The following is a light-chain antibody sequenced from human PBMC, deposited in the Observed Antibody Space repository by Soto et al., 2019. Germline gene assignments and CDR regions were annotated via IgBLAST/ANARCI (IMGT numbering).Light chain of an antibody. CDR3: CSYAGTKYYV. CDR2: EVT. J-gene: IGLJ1*01. V-gene: IGLV2-8*01. Sequence: QSALTQPASVSGSPGQSITISCTGTSGDIGSYNRVSWYQQHPGKAPKLIIYEVTERPSGVPDRFSGSKSGNTASLTVSGLQADDEADYFCCSYAGTKYYVFGTGTKLTVL. CDR1: SGDIGSYNR.